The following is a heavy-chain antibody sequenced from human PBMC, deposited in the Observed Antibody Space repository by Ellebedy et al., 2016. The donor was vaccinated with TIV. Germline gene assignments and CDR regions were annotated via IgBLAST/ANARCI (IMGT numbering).Heavy chain of an antibody. CDR2: IYSGGST. CDR3: ARDRSGYFDY. CDR1: GFTVSSNY. V-gene: IGHV3-66*01. J-gene: IGHJ4*02. Sequence: GECLKISXAASGFTVSSNYMSWVCQAPGKGLEWVSVIYSGGSTYYADSVKGRFTISRDNAKNSLYLQMNSLRAEDTAVYYCARDRSGYFDYWGQGTLVTVSS.